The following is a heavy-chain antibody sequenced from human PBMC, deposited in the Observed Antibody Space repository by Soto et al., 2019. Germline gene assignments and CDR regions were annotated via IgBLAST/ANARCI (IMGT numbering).Heavy chain of an antibody. CDR1: GYTFTSYG. V-gene: IGHV1-18*01. D-gene: IGHD2-21*02. Sequence: GASVKVSCKASGYTFTSYGISWVRQAPGQGLEWMGWISAYNGNTNYAQKLQGRVTMTTDTSTSTAYMELRSLRSNDTAVYYCSIVVVTATKEYYFDYWGQGTLVTVSS. CDR2: ISAYNGNT. J-gene: IGHJ4*02. CDR3: SIVVVTATKEYYFDY.